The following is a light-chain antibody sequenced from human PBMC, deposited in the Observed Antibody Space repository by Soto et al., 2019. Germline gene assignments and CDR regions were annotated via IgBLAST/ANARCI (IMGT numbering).Light chain of an antibody. V-gene: IGKV3-20*01. CDR3: EQYGSSPPYT. CDR2: GSS. Sequence: EVVLTQSPGTLSLSPGERATLSCRASQSVTNKYLAGYQQKPGQAPRLLNFGSSDRATGIPDRFSGSGSVTDFTLTISRLEPEDVAVYYCEQYGSSPPYTFGQGTKLEI. J-gene: IGKJ2*01. CDR1: QSVTNKY.